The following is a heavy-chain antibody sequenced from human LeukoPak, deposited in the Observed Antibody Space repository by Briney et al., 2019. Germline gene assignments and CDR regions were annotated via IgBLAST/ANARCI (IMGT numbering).Heavy chain of an antibody. Sequence: GGSLRLSCAASGFTFSSYAMSWVRQAPGKGLEGVSAISGSGGSTYYADSVKGRFTISRDNSKNTLYLQMNSLRAEDTAVYYCAKERPAYYYDSSGYLAGYYFDYWGQGTLVTVSS. CDR3: AKERPAYYYDSSGYLAGYYFDY. CDR2: ISGSGGST. V-gene: IGHV3-23*01. D-gene: IGHD3-22*01. CDR1: GFTFSSYA. J-gene: IGHJ4*02.